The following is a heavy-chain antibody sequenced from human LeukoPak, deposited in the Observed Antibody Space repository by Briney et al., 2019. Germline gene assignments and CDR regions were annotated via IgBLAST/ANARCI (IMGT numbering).Heavy chain of an antibody. J-gene: IGHJ3*02. CDR2: IYGSGST. CDR1: SGSVSSYY. Sequence: SETLSLTCTVSSGSVSSYYWSWIRQPAGKGLEWIGRIYGSGSTIYNPSLKSRVTMSLDTSKNQFSLKLSSVTAADTAVYYCARGAPRDAFDIWGQGTMVTVSS. CDR3: ARGAPRDAFDI. V-gene: IGHV4-4*07.